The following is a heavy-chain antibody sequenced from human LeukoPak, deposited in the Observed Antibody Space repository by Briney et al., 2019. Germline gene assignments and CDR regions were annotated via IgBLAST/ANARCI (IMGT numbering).Heavy chain of an antibody. V-gene: IGHV3-30*18. CDR3: AKLGGQWLADYYFDH. D-gene: IGHD6-19*01. CDR2: ISSDGGNE. Sequence: GRSLRLSCATSGFAFSGYDMNWVRQAPGKGLEWVXLISSDGGNELYADSVKGRFTISRDNSKNRLFLQMNSLKAEDTAVYYCAKLGGQWLADYYFDHWGQGTLVTVSS. CDR1: GFAFSGYD. J-gene: IGHJ4*02.